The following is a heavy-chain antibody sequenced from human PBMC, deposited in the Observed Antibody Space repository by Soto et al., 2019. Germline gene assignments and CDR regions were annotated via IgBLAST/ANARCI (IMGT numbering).Heavy chain of an antibody. V-gene: IGHV4-59*01. Sequence: SETLSLTCTVSGGSISSYYWSWIRQPPGKGLEWIGYIYYSGSTNYNPSLKSRVTISVDTSKNQFSLKLSSVTAADTAVYYCARGPYSNSLFNYYMDVWGKGTTVTVSS. CDR3: ARGPYSNSLFNYYMDV. CDR2: IYYSGST. CDR1: GGSISSYY. J-gene: IGHJ6*03. D-gene: IGHD4-4*01.